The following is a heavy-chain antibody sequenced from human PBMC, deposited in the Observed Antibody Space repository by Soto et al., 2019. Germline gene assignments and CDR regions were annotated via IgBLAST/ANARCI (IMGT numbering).Heavy chain of an antibody. CDR3: ARDNRKAEYSSGWYRNFDY. D-gene: IGHD6-19*01. V-gene: IGHV4-61*08. CDR1: GGTIGDGGDY. CDR2: IYYSGST. J-gene: IGHJ4*02. Sequence: SQPLWVTRTVSGGTIGDGGDYWSWIRQPPGKGLEWIGYIYYSGSTNYNPSLKSRFTISVDTSKNQFSLKLSSVTAADTAVYYCARDNRKAEYSSGWYRNFDYLGQGTLVTVSS.